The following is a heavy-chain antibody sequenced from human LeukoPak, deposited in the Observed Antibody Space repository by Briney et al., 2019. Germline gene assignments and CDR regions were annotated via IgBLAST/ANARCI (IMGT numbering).Heavy chain of an antibody. CDR2: ISTSSTYI. J-gene: IGHJ5*02. CDR1: GFTFSKYS. V-gene: IGHV3-21*01. D-gene: IGHD2-15*01. Sequence: PGGSLRLSCAASGFTFSKYSMNWVRQAPGKGLEWVSSISTSSTYIYYADSMKGRFTVSRDNAKKSLYLQMSSLRSDDTAVYYCARVGCSGGNCYSSADHWGQGTLVTVSS. CDR3: ARVGCSGGNCYSSADH.